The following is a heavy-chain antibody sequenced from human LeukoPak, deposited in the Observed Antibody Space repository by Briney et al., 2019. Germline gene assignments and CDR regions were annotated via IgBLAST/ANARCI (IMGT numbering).Heavy chain of an antibody. D-gene: IGHD2-2*01. CDR2: INAGNGNT. J-gene: IGHJ5*02. Sequence: ASVKVSCKACGYTFTSYAMHWVRQAPGQRLEWMGWINAGNGNTKYSQKFQGRVTITRDTSASTAYMELSSLRSEDTAVYYCARDPCSSTSCYGNWFDPWGQGTLVTVSS. CDR1: GYTFTSYA. V-gene: IGHV1-3*01. CDR3: ARDPCSSTSCYGNWFDP.